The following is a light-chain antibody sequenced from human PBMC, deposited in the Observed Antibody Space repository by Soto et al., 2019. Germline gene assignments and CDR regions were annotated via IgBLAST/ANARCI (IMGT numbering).Light chain of an antibody. Sequence: QSVLTQPPSASGSPGQSVTISCTGTSSDVGAYNYVSWYQHHPGKAPKLMVYEVNKRPSGVPDRFSGSKSGNTDSLTVSGLQAEDEADYYCTSHAGTINFPYIFGKGTKVTVL. J-gene: IGLJ1*01. V-gene: IGLV2-8*01. CDR3: TSHAGTINFPYI. CDR2: EVN. CDR1: SSDVGAYNY.